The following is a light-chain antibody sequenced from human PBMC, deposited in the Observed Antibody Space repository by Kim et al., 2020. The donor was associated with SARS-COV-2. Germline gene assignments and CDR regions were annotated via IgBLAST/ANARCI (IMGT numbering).Light chain of an antibody. CDR3: QQYGGSPLT. CDR1: QSVSSSY. J-gene: IGKJ4*01. V-gene: IGKV3-20*01. Sequence: EIVLTQSPGTLSLSPGERATLSCRASQSVSSSYLAWYQQKPGQAPRLLIYGASSRATGIPDRFSGSGSGTDFTLTISRQEPEDFAVYYCQQYGGSPLTFGGGTKVDIK. CDR2: GAS.